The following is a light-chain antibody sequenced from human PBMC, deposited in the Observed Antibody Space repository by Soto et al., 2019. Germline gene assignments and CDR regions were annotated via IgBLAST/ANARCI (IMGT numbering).Light chain of an antibody. V-gene: IGKV3D-20*01. J-gene: IGKJ4*01. CDR3: QQFGTSLT. Sequence: EIVLTQSQATLSLSPGERAPLSAGASQGVAINYLAWYQQKPGLAPRLLMYDVSKRFSGTPDRLSGSGSGTDFTLTITRLEPEDSAVYYCQQFGTSLTFGGGTKVEIK. CDR1: QGVAINY. CDR2: DVS.